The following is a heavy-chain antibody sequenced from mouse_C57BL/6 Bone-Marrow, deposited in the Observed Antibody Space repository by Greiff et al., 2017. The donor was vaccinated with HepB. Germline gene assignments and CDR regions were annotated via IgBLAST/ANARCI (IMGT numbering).Heavy chain of an antibody. Sequence: QVQLQQSGPELVKPGASVKISCKASGYAFSSSWMNWVKQRPGKGLEWIGRIYPGDGDTNYNQKFKGKSTLTVDKSSSTAYMQLSSLTSEDSAVYYCARLSMDYWGQGTSVTVSS. CDR2: IYPGDGDT. J-gene: IGHJ4*01. CDR3: ARLSMDY. CDR1: GYAFSSSW. V-gene: IGHV1-82*01.